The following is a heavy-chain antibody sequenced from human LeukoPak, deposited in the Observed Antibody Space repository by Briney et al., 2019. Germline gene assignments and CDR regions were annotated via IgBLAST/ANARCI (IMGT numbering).Heavy chain of an antibody. J-gene: IGHJ6*02. Sequence: GGSLRLSCAASGLTFSSYSMNWVRQATGKGLEWVSSISSSSSYIYYADSVKGRFTISRDNAKNSLYLQMNSLRAEDTAVYYCASSSWNVDYYYGMDVWGQGTTVTVSS. CDR2: ISSSSSYI. CDR3: ASSSWNVDYYYGMDV. D-gene: IGHD1-1*01. CDR1: GLTFSSYS. V-gene: IGHV3-21*01.